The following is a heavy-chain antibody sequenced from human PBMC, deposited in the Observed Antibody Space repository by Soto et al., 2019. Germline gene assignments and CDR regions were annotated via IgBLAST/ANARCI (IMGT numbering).Heavy chain of an antibody. CDR2: IKQDGSEK. CDR3: ATDSTVAYYYYYMDV. Sequence: GGSLRLSCAASGFTFSSYWMSWVRQAPGKGLEWVANIKQDGSEKYYVDSVKGRFTISRDNAKNSLYLQMNSLRAEDTAVYYCATDSTVAYYYYYMDVWGKGTTVTVSS. V-gene: IGHV3-7*01. CDR1: GFTFSSYW. D-gene: IGHD4-17*01. J-gene: IGHJ6*03.